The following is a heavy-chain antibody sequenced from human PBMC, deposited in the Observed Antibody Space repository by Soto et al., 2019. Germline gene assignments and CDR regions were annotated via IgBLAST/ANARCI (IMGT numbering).Heavy chain of an antibody. Sequence: QVQLQESGPGLVQPSQTLSLTCTVSGGSISSGGYYWSWIRQHPGTGPEWIGHISYSGSTYYNTXXXXXXXXXXXXXXXXXXXXXXSVTAXXXXXXXCARGVLHWGQGTLVTVSS. J-gene: IGHJ4*01. CDR2: ISYSGST. V-gene: IGHV4-31*01. CDR3: ARGVLH. D-gene: IGHD2-21*02. CDR1: GGSISSGGYY.